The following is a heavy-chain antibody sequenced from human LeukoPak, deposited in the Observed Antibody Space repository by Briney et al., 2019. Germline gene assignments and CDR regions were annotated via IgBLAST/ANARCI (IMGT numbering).Heavy chain of an antibody. V-gene: IGHV3-15*01. D-gene: IGHD2-15*01. J-gene: IGHJ4*02. CDR2: IKEISNGGTT. CDR1: GFTFSSAW. CDR3: ATGFNPAPHDGY. Sequence: GGSLRLSCAASGFTFSSAWMTWVRQTPEKGLEWVGRIKEISNGGTTDYAAPVKDRFTISRDDSINTLYLQMNSLKTEDTAVYYCATGFNPAPHDGYWGQGTLVTVSS.